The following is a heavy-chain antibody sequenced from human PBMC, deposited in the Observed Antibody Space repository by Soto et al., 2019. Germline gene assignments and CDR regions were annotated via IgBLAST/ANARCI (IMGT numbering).Heavy chain of an antibody. Sequence: QVQLQESGPGLVKPSETLSLTCTVSGGSISSYYWSWIRQPPGKGLEWIGYIYYSGSTNYNPSLKSRVTISVDTSKNQFSLKLSSVTAADTAVYYCARDLGRGYYGSGSYTDSNSYDAFDIWGQGTMVTVSS. CDR2: IYYSGST. J-gene: IGHJ3*02. D-gene: IGHD3-10*01. V-gene: IGHV4-59*01. CDR3: ARDLGRGYYGSGSYTDSNSYDAFDI. CDR1: GGSISSYY.